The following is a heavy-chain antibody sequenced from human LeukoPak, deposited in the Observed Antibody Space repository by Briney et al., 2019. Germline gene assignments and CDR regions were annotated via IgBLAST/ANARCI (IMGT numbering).Heavy chain of an antibody. V-gene: IGHV3-43*02. CDR1: GFTFDDYA. J-gene: IGHJ4*02. CDR3: AKAGRWELPTADYFDY. CDR2: ISGDGGST. Sequence: PGGSLRLSCAASGFTFDDYAMHWVRQTPGKGLEWVSLISGDGGSTYYADSVKGRFTISRDNSKNTLYLQMNSLRAEDTAVYYCAKAGRWELPTADYFDYWGQGTLVTVSS. D-gene: IGHD1-26*01.